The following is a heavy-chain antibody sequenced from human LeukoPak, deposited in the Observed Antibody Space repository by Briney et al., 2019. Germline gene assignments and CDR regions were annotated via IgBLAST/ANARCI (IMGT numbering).Heavy chain of an antibody. Sequence: SETLSLTCAVYGGSFSGYYWSWIRQPPGKGLEWIGEINHSGSTYYNPSLKSRVTISVDRSKNQFSLKLSSVTAADTAVYYCARGSVDYYGSGTRFDYWGQGTLVTVSS. CDR1: GGSFSGYY. J-gene: IGHJ4*02. D-gene: IGHD3-10*01. CDR2: INHSGST. V-gene: IGHV4-34*01. CDR3: ARGSVDYYGSGTRFDY.